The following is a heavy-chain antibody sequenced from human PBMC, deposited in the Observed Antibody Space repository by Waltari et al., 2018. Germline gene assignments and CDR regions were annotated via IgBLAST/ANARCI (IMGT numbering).Heavy chain of an antibody. CDR3: ARGRSGGAAI. V-gene: IGHV4-34*01. CDR2: IDHSGSP. D-gene: IGHD2-15*01. Sequence: QVQLQQWGAGLLKPSETLSLPCAVYGGSFSGYYWSGIRQPPGKGLGWLGEIDHSGSPNYNPSLKSRVTISVDTSKNQFSLKLNSVTAADTALYYCARGRSGGAAIWGQGTLVTVSS. J-gene: IGHJ4*02. CDR1: GGSFSGYY.